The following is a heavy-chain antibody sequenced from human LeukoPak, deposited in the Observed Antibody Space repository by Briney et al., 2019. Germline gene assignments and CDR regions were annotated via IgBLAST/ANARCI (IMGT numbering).Heavy chain of an antibody. Sequence: PSETLSLTCAVYGGSFSGCYWSWIRQPPGKGLEWIGEINHSGSTNYNPSLKSRVTISVDTSKNQFSLKLSSVTAADTAVYYCARHRGYSYGYDAFDIWGQGTMVTVSS. CDR2: INHSGST. D-gene: IGHD5-18*01. J-gene: IGHJ3*02. CDR1: GGSFSGCY. V-gene: IGHV4-34*01. CDR3: ARHRGYSYGYDAFDI.